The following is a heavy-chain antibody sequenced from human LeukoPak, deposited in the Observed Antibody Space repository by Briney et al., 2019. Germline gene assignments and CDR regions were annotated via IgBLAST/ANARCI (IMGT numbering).Heavy chain of an antibody. CDR2: ISGSGGST. CDR1: GFTFSSYA. Sequence: GGSLRLSCAASGFTFSSYAMSWVRQAPGKGLEWVSAISGSGGSTYYADSVKGRFTISRDNSKNTLYLQMNSLRAEDTAVYYCAKDYYGSGSYLGSTEFDYWGQGTLVTVFS. V-gene: IGHV3-23*01. D-gene: IGHD3-10*01. CDR3: AKDYYGSGSYLGSTEFDY. J-gene: IGHJ4*02.